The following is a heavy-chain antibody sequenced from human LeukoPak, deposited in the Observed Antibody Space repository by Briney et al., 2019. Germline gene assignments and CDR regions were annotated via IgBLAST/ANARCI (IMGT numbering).Heavy chain of an antibody. CDR1: GFTFSSYT. J-gene: IGHJ4*02. CDR2: IRGGGDNT. CDR3: VTQMTTVTMDDY. D-gene: IGHD4-11*01. Sequence: GGSLRLSCAASGFTFSSYTMSWVRQAPGKGLEWVSAIRGGGDNTFYADSVKGRFTISRDNFKNTLYLQMNSLRADDTAVYFCVTQMTTVTMDDYWGQGTLVTVSS. V-gene: IGHV3-23*01.